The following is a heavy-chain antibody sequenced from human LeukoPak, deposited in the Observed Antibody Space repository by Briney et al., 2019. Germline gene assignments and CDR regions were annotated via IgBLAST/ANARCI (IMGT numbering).Heavy chain of an antibody. D-gene: IGHD3-22*01. J-gene: IGHJ4*02. V-gene: IGHV4-61*02. CDR2: IYTSGST. CDR1: GGSISSGSYY. Sequence: SETLSLTCTVPGGSISSGSYYWSWIRQPAGKGLEWIGRIYTSGSTNYNPSLKSRVTISVDTSKNQFSLKLSSVTAADTAVYYCARGYYYDSSGYYYAPFGYWGQGTLVTVSS. CDR3: ARGYYYDSSGYYYAPFGY.